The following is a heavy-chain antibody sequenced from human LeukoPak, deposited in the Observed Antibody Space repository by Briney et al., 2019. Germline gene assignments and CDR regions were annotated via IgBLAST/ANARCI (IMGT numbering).Heavy chain of an antibody. J-gene: IGHJ4*02. V-gene: IGHV3-21*01. D-gene: IGHD3-10*01. CDR1: GFTFTNYS. CDR3: ARVFIEPLWFGELFDY. Sequence: GGSLRLSCAASGFTFTNYSMNWVRQAPGKGLEWVSSISSSSSYIYYADSVKGRFTISRDNAKNSLYLQMNSLRAEDTAVYYCARVFIEPLWFGELFDYWGQGTLVTVSS. CDR2: ISSSSSYI.